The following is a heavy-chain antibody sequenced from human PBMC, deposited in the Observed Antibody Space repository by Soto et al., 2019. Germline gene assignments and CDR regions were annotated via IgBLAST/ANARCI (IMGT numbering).Heavy chain of an antibody. CDR1: GGSISSYY. V-gene: IGHV4-59*08. CDR3: ARSSFLGGSGSYYNPDEDYYYYMDV. CDR2: IYYSGST. D-gene: IGHD3-10*01. J-gene: IGHJ6*03. Sequence: QVQLQESGPGLVKPSETLSLTCTVSGGSISSYYWSWIRQPPGKGLEWIGYIYYSGSTNYNPSLKSRVTISVDTSKNQFSLKLSSVTAADTAVYYCARSSFLGGSGSYYNPDEDYYYYMDVWGKGTTVTVSS.